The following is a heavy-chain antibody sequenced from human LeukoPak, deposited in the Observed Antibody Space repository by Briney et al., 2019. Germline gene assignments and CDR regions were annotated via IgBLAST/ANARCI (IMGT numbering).Heavy chain of an antibody. D-gene: IGHD4-11*01. CDR3: AKAGGDYSYFDY. V-gene: IGHV3-23*01. CDR2: ISGSGGST. Sequence: GGSLRLSCAASGFSFNSYNVNWVRQAPGKGLEWVSAISGSGGSTYYADSVKGRFTISRDNSKNTLYLQMNSLRAEDTAVYYCAKAGGDYSYFDYWGQGTLVTVSS. J-gene: IGHJ4*02. CDR1: GFSFNSYN.